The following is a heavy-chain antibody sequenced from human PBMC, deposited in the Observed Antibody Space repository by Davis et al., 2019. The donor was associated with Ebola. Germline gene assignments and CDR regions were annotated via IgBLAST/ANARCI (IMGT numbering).Heavy chain of an antibody. CDR1: GGSFSDYY. J-gene: IGHJ6*02. Sequence: MPSETLSLTCAAYGGSFSDYYWSWIRQPPGKGLEWIGYIFYSGSTYYNPSLKSRVTISVDTSKNQFSLKLSSVTAADTAVYYCARGFGEFIYYGMDVWGQGTTVTVSS. CDR2: IFYSGST. V-gene: IGHV4-30-4*01. CDR3: ARGFGEFIYYGMDV. D-gene: IGHD3-10*01.